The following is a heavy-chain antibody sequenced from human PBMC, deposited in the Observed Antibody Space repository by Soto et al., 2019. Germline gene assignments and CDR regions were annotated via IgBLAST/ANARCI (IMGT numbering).Heavy chain of an antibody. Sequence: QVQLVQSGAEVKKPGASVKVSCKASGYTFTSYDVNWVRQATGQGPEWMGWMNPNSGNTGYAQKFQGRVTMTRNTSISTAYMELSSLRSEDTAMYYCARTIAYCGGDCYGRHNDAFHIWGQGTMVTVSS. CDR2: MNPNSGNT. V-gene: IGHV1-8*01. CDR3: ARTIAYCGGDCYGRHNDAFHI. CDR1: GYTFTSYD. D-gene: IGHD2-21*02. J-gene: IGHJ3*02.